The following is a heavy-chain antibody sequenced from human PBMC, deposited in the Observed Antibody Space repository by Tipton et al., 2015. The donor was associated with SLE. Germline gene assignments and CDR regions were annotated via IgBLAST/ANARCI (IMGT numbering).Heavy chain of an antibody. CDR3: ASLLQNGDYVPYYYGMDV. J-gene: IGHJ6*02. V-gene: IGHV4-39*07. D-gene: IGHD4-17*01. CDR1: GGSISSSSYY. CDR2: INHSGST. Sequence: LRLSCTVSGGSISSSSYYWGWIRQPPGKGLEWIGEINHSGSTNYNPSLTSRVTISVDTSKNQFSLKLSSVTAADTAVYYCASLLQNGDYVPYYYGMDVWGQGTTVTVSS.